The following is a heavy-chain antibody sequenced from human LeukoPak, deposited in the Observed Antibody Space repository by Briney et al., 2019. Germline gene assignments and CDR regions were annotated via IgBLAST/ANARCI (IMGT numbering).Heavy chain of an antibody. V-gene: IGHV1-3*01. D-gene: IGHD6-19*01. CDR3: ARGPPIWLYSGGWYYFDY. CDR2: INAGNGNT. CDR1: GYTFTSYA. J-gene: IGHJ4*02. Sequence: ASVKVSCKASGYTFTSYAMHWVRQAPGQRLEWMGWINAGNGNTKYSQKFQGRVTITRDTSASTAYMELSSLRSEDTAVYYCARGPPIWLYSGGWYYFDYWGQGTLVTVSS.